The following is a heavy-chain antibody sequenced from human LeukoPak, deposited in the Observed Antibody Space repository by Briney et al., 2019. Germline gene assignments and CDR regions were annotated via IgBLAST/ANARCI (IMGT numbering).Heavy chain of an antibody. CDR1: GGSISSYY. CDR3: ARRSSSGWHAFDY. V-gene: IGHV4-59*08. Sequence: PSETLSLTCTVSGGSISSYYWSWIRQPPGKGLEWIGYIYYSGSTNYNPSLKSRVTISVDTSKNQFSLKLSSVTAADTAVYYCARRSSSGWHAFDYWGQGTLVTVSS. CDR2: IYYSGST. D-gene: IGHD6-19*01. J-gene: IGHJ4*02.